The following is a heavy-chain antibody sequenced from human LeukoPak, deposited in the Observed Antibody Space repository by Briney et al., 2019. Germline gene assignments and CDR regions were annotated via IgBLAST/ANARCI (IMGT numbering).Heavy chain of an antibody. CDR1: GYTFTSYA. CDR2: INAGNGNT. CDR3: ARGPSDIVVVPVEYYYGMDV. D-gene: IGHD2-2*01. J-gene: IGHJ6*04. Sequence: ASVKVSCKASGYTFTSYAMHWVRQAPGQRLEWMGWINAGNGNTKYSQKFQGRVTITRDTSASTAYMELSSLGSEDTAVYYCARGPSDIVVVPVEYYYGMDVWGKGTTVTVSS. V-gene: IGHV1-3*01.